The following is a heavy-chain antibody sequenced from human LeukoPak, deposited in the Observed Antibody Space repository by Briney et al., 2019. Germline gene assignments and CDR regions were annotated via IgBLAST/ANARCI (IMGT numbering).Heavy chain of an antibody. J-gene: IGHJ5*02. CDR3: ARGYCSGGSCYSVENWFDP. CDR2: INPSSGDT. CDR1: GYTFTKYY. Sequence: GASVKVSCKASGYTFTKYYMFWVRQAPGQGLEWMGRINPSSGDTDYAQKFQGRVTMTRDTSISTAYMELSRLRSDDTAMYYCARGYCSGGSCYSVENWFDPWGQGTLVTVSS. D-gene: IGHD2-15*01. V-gene: IGHV1-2*06.